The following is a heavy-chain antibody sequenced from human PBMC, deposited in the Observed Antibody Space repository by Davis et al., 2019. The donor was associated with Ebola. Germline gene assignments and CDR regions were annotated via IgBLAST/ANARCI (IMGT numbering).Heavy chain of an antibody. D-gene: IGHD6-19*01. Sequence: GESLKISCAASGFTVSSNYMSWVRQAPGKGLEWVSVIYSGGSTYYADSVKGRFTISRDNAKNSLYLQMNSLRAEDTAVYYCAREAGPVWFDYWGQGTLVTVSS. V-gene: IGHV3-66*01. CDR1: GFTVSSNY. CDR3: AREAGPVWFDY. CDR2: IYSGGST. J-gene: IGHJ4*02.